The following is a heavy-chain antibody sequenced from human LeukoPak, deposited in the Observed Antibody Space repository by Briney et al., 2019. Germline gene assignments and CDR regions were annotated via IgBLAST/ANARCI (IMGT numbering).Heavy chain of an antibody. J-gene: IGHJ4*02. CDR3: AKSGGYSYVENFDY. Sequence: GGSLRLSCAASGFPLSSYAMEWVRQAPGKGLEWVSGTSGSGSSTFYADSVRGRFTMSRDNSKNTLYLQMNSLRAEDTAVYYCAKSGGYSYVENFDYWGQGTLVTVSS. CDR2: TSGSGSST. V-gene: IGHV3-23*01. D-gene: IGHD5-18*01. CDR1: GFPLSSYA.